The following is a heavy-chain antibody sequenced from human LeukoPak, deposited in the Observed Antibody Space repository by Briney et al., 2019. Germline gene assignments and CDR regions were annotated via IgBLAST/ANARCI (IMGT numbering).Heavy chain of an antibody. Sequence: GGSLRLSCAASGFTFSSYWTSWVRQAPGKGLEWVANIKQDGSEKYYVDSVKGRFTISRDNAKNSLYLQMNSLRAEDTAVYYCARLQLVGGAFDIWGQGTMVTVSS. CDR1: GFTFSSYW. D-gene: IGHD6-13*01. J-gene: IGHJ3*02. CDR2: IKQDGSEK. CDR3: ARLQLVGGAFDI. V-gene: IGHV3-7*01.